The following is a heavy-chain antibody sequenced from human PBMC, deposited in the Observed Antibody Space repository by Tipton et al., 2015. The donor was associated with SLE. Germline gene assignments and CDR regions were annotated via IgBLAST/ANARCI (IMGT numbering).Heavy chain of an antibody. V-gene: IGHV4-59*01. J-gene: IGHJ3*02. Sequence: TLSLTCTVSGGSISSYYWSWIRQPPGKGLEWIGYIYCSGSTNYNPSLKSRVAISVDTSKNQFSLKLSSVTAADTAVYYCASVPAAMGAFDIWGQGTMVTVSS. CDR2: IYCSGST. CDR3: ASVPAAMGAFDI. CDR1: GGSISSYY. D-gene: IGHD2-2*01.